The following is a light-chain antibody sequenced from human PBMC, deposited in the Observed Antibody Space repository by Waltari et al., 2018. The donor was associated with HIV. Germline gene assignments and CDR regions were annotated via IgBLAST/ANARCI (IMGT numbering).Light chain of an antibody. CDR2: GAS. Sequence: IAITQSPDSLAVSLGARATIHCQSGPRVLYSSDNKNHVAWYQQKPGQPPKLLIYGASTRESGVPDRFSGSGSGTDFTLTINNLQAEDVAVYYCQQYYSIPLTFGGGTKVEIK. V-gene: IGKV4-1*01. CDR3: QQYYSIPLT. CDR1: PRVLYSSDNKNH. J-gene: IGKJ4*01.